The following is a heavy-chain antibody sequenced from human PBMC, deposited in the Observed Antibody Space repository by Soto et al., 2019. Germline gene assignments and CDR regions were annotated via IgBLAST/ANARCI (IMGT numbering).Heavy chain of an antibody. Sequence: ASVKVSCKASGGTGSSYAISWVRQAPGQGLGWMGGIIPIFGTANYAQKFQGRVTITADESTSTAYMELSSLRSEDTAVYYCARGNLLHSSGWYGALQKSDRRGTYCYYGMDVWGQGTTVTVPS. J-gene: IGHJ6*02. CDR2: IIPIFGTA. V-gene: IGHV1-69*13. D-gene: IGHD6-19*01. CDR3: ARGNLLHSSGWYGALQKSDRRGTYCYYGMDV. CDR1: GGTGSSYA.